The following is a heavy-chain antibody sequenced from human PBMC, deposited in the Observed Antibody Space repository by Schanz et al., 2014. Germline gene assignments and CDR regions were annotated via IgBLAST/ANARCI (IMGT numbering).Heavy chain of an antibody. CDR1: GYTFTSYY. J-gene: IGHJ3*01. Sequence: QVQLVQSGAEVKKPGASVKVSCKASGYTFTSYYMHWVRQAPGQGLEWMGRIIPILGITNVAQTFQDRVTITADKSTSTAYMELSSLRSEDTAVYYCATNSPFRMVRGSNAFDAWGQGTMVTVSS. V-gene: IGHV1-69*09. CDR2: IIPILGIT. CDR3: ATNSPFRMVRGSNAFDA. D-gene: IGHD3-10*01.